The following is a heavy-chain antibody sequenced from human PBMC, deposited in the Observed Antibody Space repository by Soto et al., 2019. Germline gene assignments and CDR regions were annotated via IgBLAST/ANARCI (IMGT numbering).Heavy chain of an antibody. V-gene: IGHV3-23*01. CDR2: ISGSGGST. Sequence: GGSLRLSCAASGFTFSSYAMSWVRQAPGKGLEWVSAISGSGGSTYYADSVKGRFTISRDNSKNTLYLQMNSLRAEDTAVYYCAKLNYYDYIWGSSYYMDVWGKGTTVTVSS. J-gene: IGHJ6*03. CDR1: GFTFSSYA. CDR3: AKLNYYDYIWGSSYYMDV. D-gene: IGHD3-16*01.